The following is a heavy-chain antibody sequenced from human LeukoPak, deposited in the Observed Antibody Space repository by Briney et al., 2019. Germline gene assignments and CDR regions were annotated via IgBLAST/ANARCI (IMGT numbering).Heavy chain of an antibody. CDR2: SNHIIGTV. CDR1: GYTFTGYN. V-gene: IGHV1-69*16. J-gene: IGHJ6*04. D-gene: IGHD2-15*01. CDR3: ARGVEYYDLDV. Sequence: SVKLSCKVSGYTFTGYNIHMGRHPHGQGPGWMGGSNHIIGTVNYAQKFQGRLTITTDESTSTAYIELSSLRFEDTGIYYCARGVEYYDLDVWGKGTTVIVSS.